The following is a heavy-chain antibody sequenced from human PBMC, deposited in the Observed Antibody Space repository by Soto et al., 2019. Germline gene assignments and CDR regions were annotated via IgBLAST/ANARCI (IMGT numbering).Heavy chain of an antibody. CDR1: GYTFTSYD. V-gene: IGHV1-8*01. CDR3: ARGIVVVPAAISGYYYYYYMDV. CDR2: MNPNSGNT. D-gene: IGHD2-2*01. J-gene: IGHJ6*03. Sequence: GASVKVSCKASGYTFTSYDINWVRQATGQGLEWMGWMNPNSGNTGYAQKFQGRVTMTRNTSISTAYMELSSLRSEDTAVYYCARGIVVVPAAISGYYYYYYMDVWGKGTTVTVSS.